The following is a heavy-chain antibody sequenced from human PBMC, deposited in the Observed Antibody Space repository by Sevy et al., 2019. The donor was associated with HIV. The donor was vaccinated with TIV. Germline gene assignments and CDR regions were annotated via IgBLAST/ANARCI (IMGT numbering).Heavy chain of an antibody. D-gene: IGHD3-10*02. V-gene: IGHV3-33*01. CDR2: IWNDGSNK. J-gene: IGHJ4*02. CDR3: ARDVRGEGIRPGNLDY. CDR1: GFTFSNYG. Sequence: GGSLRLSCAAFGFTFSNYGMQWVRQAPGKGLEWVAVIWNDGSNKYYADSVKGRFTTSRDNSSNTLYLKMNSLRAEDTAVYYCARDVRGEGIRPGNLDYWGQGTLVTVSS.